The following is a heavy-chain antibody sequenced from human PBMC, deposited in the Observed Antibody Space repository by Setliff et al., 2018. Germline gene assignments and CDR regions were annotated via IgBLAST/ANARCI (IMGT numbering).Heavy chain of an antibody. CDR3: ARESRYYYDNLGTLDY. J-gene: IGHJ4*02. Sequence: PSETLSLTCTVSGGSINSGDYYWSWIRQPPGKGLEWIGYIYSSGSTYYNPSLKSRVSISVDTPKNQFSLKLSSVTAADTAVYYCARESRYYYDNLGTLDYWGQGTLVTVSS. D-gene: IGHD3-22*01. V-gene: IGHV4-30-4*08. CDR1: GGSINSGDYY. CDR2: IYSSGST.